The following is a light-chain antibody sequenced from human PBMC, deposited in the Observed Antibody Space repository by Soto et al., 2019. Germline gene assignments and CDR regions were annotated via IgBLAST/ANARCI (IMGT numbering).Light chain of an antibody. Sequence: AIQMTQSPPSLSASLGDRVTITCRASQDIRVDLGWLQQKPGNAPNLLIYAASTLHSGVPSRFTGSGSGTDFTLTINDLQPEDVATYFCVQDYDFPYTFGQGTKVDIK. CDR1: QDIRVD. V-gene: IGKV1-6*01. CDR3: VQDYDFPYT. CDR2: AAS. J-gene: IGKJ2*01.